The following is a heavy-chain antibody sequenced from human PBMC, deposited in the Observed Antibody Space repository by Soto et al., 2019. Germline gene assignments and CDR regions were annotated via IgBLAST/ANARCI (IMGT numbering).Heavy chain of an antibody. J-gene: IGHJ5*02. Sequence: PSETLSLTCSFSVDSVMSGLYWGWIRQSPGKGPEWIGSIYPSGTTYYTPSLKSRVTISVDTSKNVFSLSLTSVNAADTALYFCVGYSASSNWFEPWGQGTLVTVSS. CDR1: VDSVMSGLY. CDR2: IYPSGTT. V-gene: IGHV4-38-2*01. CDR3: VGYSASSNWFEP. D-gene: IGHD2-21*01.